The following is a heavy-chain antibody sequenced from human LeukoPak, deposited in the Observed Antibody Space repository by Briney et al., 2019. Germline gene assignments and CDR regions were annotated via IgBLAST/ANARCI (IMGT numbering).Heavy chain of an antibody. D-gene: IGHD1-1*01. Sequence: AAVKVSCKASGYTFTSYGMSWGGQAPGERREGMGWISAYSGNTNYAQKLQGRVTMTTDTSTSTAYMQLRSLRSDATAVYYCARVPLGTGTKPNYAFDIWGQGTMVTVSS. J-gene: IGHJ3*02. CDR2: ISAYSGNT. V-gene: IGHV1-18*01. CDR3: ARVPLGTGTKPNYAFDI. CDR1: GYTFTSYG.